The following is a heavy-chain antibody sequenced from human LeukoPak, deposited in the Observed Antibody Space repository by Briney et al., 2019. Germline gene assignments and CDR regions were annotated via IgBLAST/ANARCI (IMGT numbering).Heavy chain of an antibody. CDR2: INPNSGGT. Sequence: ASVKVSCKASGYTFTGYYMHWVRQAPGQGLEWMGWINPNSGGTNYAQKFQGRVTMTRDTSISTAYMELGRLRSDDTAVYYCAINTVTTGWDALDIWGQGTMVTVSS. V-gene: IGHV1-2*02. J-gene: IGHJ3*02. CDR3: AINTVTTGWDALDI. CDR1: GYTFTGYY. D-gene: IGHD4-17*01.